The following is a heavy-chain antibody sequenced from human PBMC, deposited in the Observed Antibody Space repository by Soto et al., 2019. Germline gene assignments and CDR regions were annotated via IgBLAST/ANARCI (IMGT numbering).Heavy chain of an antibody. CDR2: ISYDGSNK. CDR1: GFTFSSYG. V-gene: IGHV3-30*18. D-gene: IGHD3-22*01. J-gene: IGHJ4*02. Sequence: PGGSLRLSCAASGFTFSSYGMHWVRQAPGKGLEWVAVISYDGSNKYYADSVKGRFTISRDNSKNTLYLQMNSLRAEDTAVYYCAKDLLRYYYDSSGYYQPDCWGQKTLVNGSS. CDR3: AKDLLRYYYDSSGYYQPDC.